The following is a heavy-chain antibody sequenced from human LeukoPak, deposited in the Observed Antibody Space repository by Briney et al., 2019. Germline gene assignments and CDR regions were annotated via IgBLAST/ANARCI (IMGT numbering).Heavy chain of an antibody. Sequence: PSETLSLTCTVSGGSISSSSYYWGWIRQPPGKGLEWIGSIYYSGSTYYNPSLKSRVTISVDTSKNQFSLKLSSVTAADTAVYYCARDNTVLDAFDIWGQGTMVTVSS. D-gene: IGHD4-17*01. CDR2: IYYSGST. CDR1: GGSISSSSYY. J-gene: IGHJ3*02. CDR3: ARDNTVLDAFDI. V-gene: IGHV4-39*07.